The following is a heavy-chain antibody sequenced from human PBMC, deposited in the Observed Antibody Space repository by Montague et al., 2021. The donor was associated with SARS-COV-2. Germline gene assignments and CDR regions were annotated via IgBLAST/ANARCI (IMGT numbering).Heavy chain of an antibody. CDR1: GDSISSTDHY. D-gene: IGHD2-8*02. J-gene: IGHJ4*01. CDR3: ARHVRVGHRCNGFEADD. CDR2: IFYSGST. Sequence: SETLSLTCTVSGDSISSTDHYWAWMRQPPGQRLEWIASIFYSGSTYYNPSLKSRVTISVDTSKNLFSLKLNSVTPADTSVYYCARHVRVGHRCNGFEADDWGQGAPVSVSS. V-gene: IGHV4-39*01.